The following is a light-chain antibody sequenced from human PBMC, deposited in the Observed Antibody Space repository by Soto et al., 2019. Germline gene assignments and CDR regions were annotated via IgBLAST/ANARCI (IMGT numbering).Light chain of an antibody. Sequence: EIVMTQSPVALSVSPGERVALSCRASQSVGRNFAWYQQRPGQAHRVLIYGTSTRATGVPARFSGSGSGTDFVLTISSLQSEDFAVYYCRQYNKWTYTFGRGTRLEIK. CDR2: GTS. V-gene: IGKV3-15*01. J-gene: IGKJ2*01. CDR3: RQYNKWTYT. CDR1: QSVGRN.